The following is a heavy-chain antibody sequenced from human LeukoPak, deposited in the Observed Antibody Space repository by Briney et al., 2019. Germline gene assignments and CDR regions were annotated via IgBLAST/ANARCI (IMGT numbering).Heavy chain of an antibody. J-gene: IGHJ1*01. V-gene: IGHV3-21*01. CDR2: ISSSSSYI. CDR1: GFTFSSYS. D-gene: IGHD6-19*01. Sequence: PGGSLRLSCAASGFTFSSYSMNWVRQAPGKGLEWVSSISSSSSYIYYADSVKGRFTISRDNAKNSLYLQMNSLRAEDTAVYYCARGPQWLRALYFQHWGQGTLVTVSS. CDR3: ARGPQWLRALYFQH.